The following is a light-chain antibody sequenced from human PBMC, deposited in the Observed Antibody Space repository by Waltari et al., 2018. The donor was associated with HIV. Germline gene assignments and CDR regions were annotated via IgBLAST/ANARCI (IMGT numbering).Light chain of an antibody. V-gene: IGKV3-15*01. CDR3: QQYNNWPPAWT. CDR2: GAS. CDR1: ESVNSD. J-gene: IGKJ1*01. Sequence: EIVMTQSPVTLSASPGERVTLSCRASESVNSDLAWYQQKPGQAPRLLIHGASTRSTGIPPIFSGSGSETQFTLTICSLQSEDCAVYYCQQYNNWPPAWTFGPGPRVEI.